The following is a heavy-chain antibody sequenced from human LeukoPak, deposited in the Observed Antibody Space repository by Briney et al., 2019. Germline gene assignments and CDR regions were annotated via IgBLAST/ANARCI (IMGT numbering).Heavy chain of an antibody. D-gene: IGHD1-26*01. V-gene: IGHV3-23*01. CDR2: MSGGGGST. CDR3: AKDHVTGANTPLTK. CDR1: GFTFCSCA. Sequence: PGGPLTLSCAASGFTFCSCAMLWARQAPGKGVEGVSAMSGGGGSTYFADSVEGRFTLSRDNSKNTLLLQINSMRAEDTAVYYCAKDHVTGANTPLTKWGHGALVTASS. J-gene: IGHJ4*01.